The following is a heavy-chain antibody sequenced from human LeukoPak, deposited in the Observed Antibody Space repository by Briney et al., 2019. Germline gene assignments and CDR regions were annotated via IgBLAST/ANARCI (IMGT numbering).Heavy chain of an antibody. CDR3: ARGRYSYGTDY. D-gene: IGHD5-18*01. V-gene: IGHV4-34*01. CDR1: GGSFSGYY. J-gene: IGHJ4*02. CDR2: INHSGST. Sequence: PSETLSLTCAVYGGSFSGYYWSWIRQPPGKGLEWIGEINHSGSTNYNPSLKSRVTISVDTSKNQFSLKLSSVTAADTAVYYCARGRYSYGTDYWGQGTLVTVSS.